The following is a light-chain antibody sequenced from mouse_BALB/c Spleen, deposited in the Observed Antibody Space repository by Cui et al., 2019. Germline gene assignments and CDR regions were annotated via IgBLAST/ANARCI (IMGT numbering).Light chain of an antibody. J-gene: IGKJ5*01. CDR2: YAS. CDR3: QNGHSFPPT. V-gene: IGKV5-39*01. Sequence: DIVMTQSRATMSVTPGVVVSLSCRASQSISDYLHWYQQKSQESPRLLIKYASQSISGSPSRFSGSGSGSDFTLSINSVEPEDVGVYYCQNGHSFPPTFGAGTKLELK. CDR1: QSISDY.